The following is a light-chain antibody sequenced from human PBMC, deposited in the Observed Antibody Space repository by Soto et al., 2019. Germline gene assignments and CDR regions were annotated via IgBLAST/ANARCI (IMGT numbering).Light chain of an antibody. J-gene: IGLJ2*01. CDR1: STDVDSYNL. Sequence: QSVLTQPASVSGSPGQSITISCVGVSTDVDSYNLVSWYQQFPGKAPKLIVYEVNKRPSGASDRFSGYNSGDTASLTISGLQAEDEAFYYCSDAHGRNHVVFGGGTQLTVL. CDR2: EVN. V-gene: IGLV2-23*02. CDR3: SDAHGRNHVV.